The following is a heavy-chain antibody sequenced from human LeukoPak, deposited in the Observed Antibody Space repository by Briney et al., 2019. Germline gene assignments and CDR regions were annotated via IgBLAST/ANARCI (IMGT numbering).Heavy chain of an antibody. Sequence: GGSLRLSWAASGFTFSIYRMNWVRQAPGKGLEWVAKIKQDGSEKDYVDSVKGRFAISRDNARNSLYLQMSSLRDEDTAVYYCASDSRCTSITCPSPGADYWGQGTLVTVSS. CDR1: GFTFSIYR. V-gene: IGHV3-7*01. J-gene: IGHJ4*02. CDR3: ASDSRCTSITCPSPGADY. D-gene: IGHD2-2*01. CDR2: IKQDGSEK.